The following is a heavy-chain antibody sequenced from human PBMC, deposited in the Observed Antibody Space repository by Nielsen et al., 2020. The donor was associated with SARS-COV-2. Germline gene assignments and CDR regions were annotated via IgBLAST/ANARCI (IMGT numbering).Heavy chain of an antibody. CDR2: INPSGGST. V-gene: IGHV1-46*01. Sequence: ASVKVSCKASGSYYMHWVRQAPGQGLEWMGIINPSGGSTSYAQKFQGRVTMTRDTSTSTVYMELSSLRSEDTAVYYCARNLDYGDYEDYWGQGTLVTVSS. CDR1: GSYY. CDR3: ARNLDYGDYEDY. J-gene: IGHJ4*02. D-gene: IGHD4-17*01.